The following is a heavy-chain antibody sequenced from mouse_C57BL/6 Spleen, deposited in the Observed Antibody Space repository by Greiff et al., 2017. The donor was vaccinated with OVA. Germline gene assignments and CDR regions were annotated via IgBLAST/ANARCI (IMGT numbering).Heavy chain of an antibody. J-gene: IGHJ2*01. D-gene: IGHD2-1*01. Sequence: EVQRVESGGGLVKPGGSLKLSCAASGFTFSSYAMSWVRQTPEKRLEWVATISDGGSYTYYPDNVKGRFTISRDNAKNNLYLQMSHLKSEDTAMYYCARDGNGYFDYWGQGTTLTVSS. V-gene: IGHV5-4*01. CDR2: ISDGGSYT. CDR1: GFTFSSYA. CDR3: ARDGNGYFDY.